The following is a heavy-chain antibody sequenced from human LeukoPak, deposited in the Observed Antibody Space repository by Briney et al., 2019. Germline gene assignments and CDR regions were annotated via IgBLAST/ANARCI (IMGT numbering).Heavy chain of an antibody. Sequence: PGGSLRLSCAASGFTFSSYWMHWVRQAPGKGLVWVSRINSDGSSTSYADSVKGRFTISRDNSKNTLYLQMNSLRAEDTAVYYCAKAGRYCSSTSCSKNWFDPWGQGTLVTVSS. J-gene: IGHJ5*02. V-gene: IGHV3-74*01. CDR1: GFTFSSYW. CDR3: AKAGRYCSSTSCSKNWFDP. CDR2: INSDGSST. D-gene: IGHD2-2*01.